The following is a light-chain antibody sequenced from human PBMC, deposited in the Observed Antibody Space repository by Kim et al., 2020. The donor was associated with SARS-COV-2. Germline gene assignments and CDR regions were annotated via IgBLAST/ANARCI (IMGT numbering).Light chain of an antibody. Sequence: SVSPRQTASITWSGDGLADKGVCWYQQMPGQSPVLVIYQDTKRPSGIPERFSGSNSGNTATLTISGTQAMDDADYYCQVWDSTTAIFGGGTQLTVL. CDR3: QVWDSTTAI. CDR1: GLADKG. CDR2: QDT. V-gene: IGLV3-1*01. J-gene: IGLJ2*01.